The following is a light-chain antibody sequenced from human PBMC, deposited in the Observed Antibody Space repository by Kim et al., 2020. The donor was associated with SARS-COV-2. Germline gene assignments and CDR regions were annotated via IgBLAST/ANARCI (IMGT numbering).Light chain of an antibody. J-gene: IGKJ1*01. CDR3: QKYDSAPWT. V-gene: IGKV1-27*01. Sequence: SASVGDRVIITCRASQDIVNSLAWYQQKPGKVPQVLIYAASTLQSGVPSRFSGSGSGTEFTLTIGSLQTEDVATYYCQKYDSAPWTFGPGTKLEI. CDR1: QDIVNS. CDR2: AAS.